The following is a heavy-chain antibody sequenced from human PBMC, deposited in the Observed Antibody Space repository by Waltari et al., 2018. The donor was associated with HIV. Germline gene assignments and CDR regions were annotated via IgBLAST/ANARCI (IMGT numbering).Heavy chain of an antibody. CDR3: VRDRLEGAFDI. D-gene: IGHD3-3*01. J-gene: IGHJ3*02. CDR1: GYTFTGYY. CDR2: ISPNSGGT. V-gene: IGHV1-2*02. Sequence: QVPLVQSGAEVKKPGASVKVSCQASGYTFTGYYMNWVRQAPGQGLEWMGWISPNSGGTNYAQKFQGRVTMTRDTSISTAYMDLSRLRSDDTAVYYCVRDRLEGAFDIWGQGTMVTVSS.